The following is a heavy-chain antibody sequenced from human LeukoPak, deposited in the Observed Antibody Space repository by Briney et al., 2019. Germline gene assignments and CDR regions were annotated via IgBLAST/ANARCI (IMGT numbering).Heavy chain of an antibody. CDR1: GFSFRTYT. D-gene: IGHD5-12*01. CDR3: ARGGYSGYDYVDYFDY. J-gene: IGHJ4*02. CDR2: ISYDGSNK. Sequence: GGSLKLSCVASGFSFRTYTMNWVRQAPGKGLEWVAVISYDGSNKYYADSVKGRFTISRDNSKNTLYLQMNSLRAEDTAVYYCARGGYSGYDYVDYFDYWGQGTLVTVSS. V-gene: IGHV3-30-3*01.